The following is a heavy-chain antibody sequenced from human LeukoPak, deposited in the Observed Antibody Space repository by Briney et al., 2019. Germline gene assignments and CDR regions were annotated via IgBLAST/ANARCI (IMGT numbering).Heavy chain of an antibody. Sequence: PSETLSLTCTVSGASIGSYYWSWIRQPPGKGLEWIGEINHSGSTNYNPSLKSRVTISVDTSKNQFSLKLSSVTAADTAVYYCARVGSSGIGYWGQGTLVTVSS. J-gene: IGHJ4*02. V-gene: IGHV4-34*01. CDR2: INHSGST. CDR3: ARVGSSGIGY. D-gene: IGHD6-19*01. CDR1: GASIGSYY.